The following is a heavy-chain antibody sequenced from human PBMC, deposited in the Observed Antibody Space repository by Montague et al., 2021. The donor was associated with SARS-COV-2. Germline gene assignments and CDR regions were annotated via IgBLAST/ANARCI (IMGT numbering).Heavy chain of an antibody. CDR2: ISAYNGNT. CDR3: VRDGYYGSGSPLSDYGMDV. J-gene: IGHJ6*02. CDR1: GYTFTSYG. D-gene: IGHD3-10*01. V-gene: IGHV1-18*01. Sequence: SVKVSCKASGYTFTSYGISWVRQAPGQGLEWMGWISAYNGNTNYAQKFQGRVTMTTDTSTSTAYMELRSLRSDDTAVYYCVRDGYYGSGSPLSDYGMDVWGQGTTVTVSS.